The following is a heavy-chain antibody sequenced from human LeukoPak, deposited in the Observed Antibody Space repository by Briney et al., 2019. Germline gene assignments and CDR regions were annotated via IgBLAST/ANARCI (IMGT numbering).Heavy chain of an antibody. J-gene: IGHJ4*02. V-gene: IGHV4-59*12. Sequence: PSETLSLTCTVSGGSISSYYWSWIGQPPGKGLEWIGYIYYSGSTYYNPSLKSRVTISVGTSKNQFSLKLSSVTAADTAVYYCARGAMTTVTTREDYWGQGTLVTVSS. D-gene: IGHD4-17*01. CDR1: GGSISSYY. CDR3: ARGAMTTVTTREDY. CDR2: IYYSGST.